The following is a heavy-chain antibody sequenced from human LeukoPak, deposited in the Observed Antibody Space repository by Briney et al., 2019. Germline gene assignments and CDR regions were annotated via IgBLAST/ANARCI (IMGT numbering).Heavy chain of an antibody. V-gene: IGHV4-34*01. J-gene: IGHJ4*02. CDR1: GGSFGGYY. D-gene: IGHD3-22*01. CDR2: INHSGST. CDR3: ARSYYDSSGYSPFDY. Sequence: SETLSLTCAVYGGSFGGYYWSWIRQPPGKGLEWIGEINHSGSTNYNPSLKSRVTISVDTSKNQFSLKLSSVTAADTAVYYCARSYYDSSGYSPFDYWGQGTLVTVSS.